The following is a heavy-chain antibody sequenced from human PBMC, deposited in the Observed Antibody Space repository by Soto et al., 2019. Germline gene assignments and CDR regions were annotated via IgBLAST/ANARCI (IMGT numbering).Heavy chain of an antibody. D-gene: IGHD4-17*01. J-gene: IGHJ4*02. CDR3: AGYSRLMTTVSTFGY. CDR2: ISSSSSYT. Sequence: GALRLSCAASGFTFSDYYMSWIRQAPGKGLEWVSYISSSSSYTNYADSVKGRFTISRDNAKNSLYLQMNSLRAEDTAVYYCAGYSRLMTTVSTFGYWGQGTLVTVSS. V-gene: IGHV3-11*06. CDR1: GFTFSDYY.